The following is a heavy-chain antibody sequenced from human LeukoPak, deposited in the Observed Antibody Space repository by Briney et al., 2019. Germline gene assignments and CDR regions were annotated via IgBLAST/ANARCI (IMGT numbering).Heavy chain of an antibody. D-gene: IGHD5/OR15-5a*01. CDR1: GYRFTSYG. V-gene: IGHV1-18*01. Sequence: ASVKVSCKASGYRFTSYGITWVRQAPGQGLEWMGWISAYNGNTNYAQKLQGRVTMTTDTSTSTAYMELRSLRSDDTAVYYCARDLQDKVWLGAVYYYYGMDVWGQGTTVTVSS. CDR3: ARDLQDKVWLGAVYYYYGMDV. J-gene: IGHJ6*02. CDR2: ISAYNGNT.